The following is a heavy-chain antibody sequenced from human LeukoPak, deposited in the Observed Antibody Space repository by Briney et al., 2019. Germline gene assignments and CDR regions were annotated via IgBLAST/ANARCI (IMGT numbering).Heavy chain of an antibody. D-gene: IGHD1-26*01. CDR1: GGSISSYY. Sequence: SETLSLTCTVSGGSISSYYWSWIRQPAGKGLEWIGRIYTSGSTNYNPSLKSRVTMSVDTSKNQFSLKLSSVTAADTAVYYCARVKGSYPAYYFDYWGQGTLVTVSS. CDR3: ARVKGSYPAYYFDY. CDR2: IYTSGST. J-gene: IGHJ4*02. V-gene: IGHV4-4*07.